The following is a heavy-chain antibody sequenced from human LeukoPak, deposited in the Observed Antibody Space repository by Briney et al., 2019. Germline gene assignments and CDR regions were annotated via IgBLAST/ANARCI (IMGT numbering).Heavy chain of an antibody. V-gene: IGHV3-23*01. CDR2: ISASGGST. CDR3: AKGGRFTSGWRGAFDS. D-gene: IGHD6-19*01. CDR1: GFTFSSYA. J-gene: IGHJ4*02. Sequence: PGGSLRLSCAASGFTFSSYAMAWVRQAPGKGLDWVSTISASGGSTYYADSVKGRFTISRDNSKDTLYLQMDSLSAEDTAVYYCAKGGRFTSGWRGAFDSWGQGTLVTVSS.